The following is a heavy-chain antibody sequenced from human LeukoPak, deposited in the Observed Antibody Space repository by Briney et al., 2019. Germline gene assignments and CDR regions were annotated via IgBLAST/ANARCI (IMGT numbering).Heavy chain of an antibody. CDR1: GFTFSSYW. CDR3: ARGGHHYHSSGYYGGTNFDY. J-gene: IGHJ4*02. D-gene: IGHD3-22*01. V-gene: IGHV3-74*01. Sequence: PGGSLRLSCAASGFTFSSYWMHWVRQGPGKGLVWVSRISGDESSTSYADSVKGRFTISRDNAKNTLYLQMNSLRAEDTALYYCARGGHHYHSSGYYGGTNFDYWGQGTLVTVSS. CDR2: ISGDESST.